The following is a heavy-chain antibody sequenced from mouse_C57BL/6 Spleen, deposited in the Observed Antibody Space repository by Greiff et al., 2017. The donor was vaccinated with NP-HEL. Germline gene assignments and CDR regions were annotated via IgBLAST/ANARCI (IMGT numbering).Heavy chain of an antibody. J-gene: IGHJ4*01. Sequence: VQLQQSGPGLVKPSQSLSLTCSVTGYSITSGYYWNWIRQFPGNKLEWMGYISYDGSNNYNPSLKNRISITRDTSKNQFFLKLNSVTTEDTATYYCARDGGYYGSSYGYAMDYWGQGTSVTVSS. V-gene: IGHV3-6*01. D-gene: IGHD1-1*01. CDR3: ARDGGYYGSSYGYAMDY. CDR1: GYSITSGYY. CDR2: ISYDGSN.